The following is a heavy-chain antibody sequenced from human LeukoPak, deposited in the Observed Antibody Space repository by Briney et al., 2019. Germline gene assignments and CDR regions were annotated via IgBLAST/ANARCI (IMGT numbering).Heavy chain of an antibody. Sequence: SETLSLTCTVSGGSISSSSDYWGWIRRPPGKGLEWIGSIYYSGSTYYNPSLKSRVTISVDTSKNQFSLKLSSVTAADTAVYYCAIRTPQEWAAYYFDYWGQGTLVTVSS. CDR2: IYYSGST. V-gene: IGHV4-39*07. CDR3: AIRTPQEWAAYYFDY. J-gene: IGHJ4*02. CDR1: GGSISSSSDY. D-gene: IGHD3-3*01.